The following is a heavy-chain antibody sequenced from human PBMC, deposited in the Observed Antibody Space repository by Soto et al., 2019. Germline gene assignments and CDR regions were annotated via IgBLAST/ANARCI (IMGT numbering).Heavy chain of an antibody. D-gene: IGHD6-19*01. CDR2: ISYDGSNK. CDR3: AKDRSSGWSLDY. Sequence: GGSLRLSCAAAGFTFSSDGMHWVRQAPGKGLEWVAVISYDGSNKYHADSVKGRFTISRDNSKNTLYLQINSLRAEDTAVYYCAKDRSSGWSLDYWGQEPWSPSPQ. J-gene: IGHJ4*01. V-gene: IGHV3-30*18. CDR1: GFTFSSDG.